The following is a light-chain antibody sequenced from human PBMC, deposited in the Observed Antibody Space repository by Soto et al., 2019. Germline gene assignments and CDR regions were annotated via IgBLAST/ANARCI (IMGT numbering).Light chain of an antibody. J-gene: IGKJ3*01. CDR3: QKYTSAPFT. Sequence: DIQMTQSPSSLSASVGDRVTITCRASQGISNYLAWFQQKPGKVPKLLIYAASTLQIGVPSRFSGSGSGTYFTLTLSSLQPQDFAPYYCQKYTSAPFTFGPGTKVDFK. CDR2: AAS. V-gene: IGKV1-27*01. CDR1: QGISNY.